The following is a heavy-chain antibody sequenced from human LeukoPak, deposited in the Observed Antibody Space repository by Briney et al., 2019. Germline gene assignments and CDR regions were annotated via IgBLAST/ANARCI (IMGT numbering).Heavy chain of an antibody. J-gene: IGHJ5*02. CDR1: GGSISSGGYY. CDR3: ARAEQLGTSGWFDP. CDR2: INHSGST. V-gene: IGHV4-39*07. Sequence: SETLSLTCTVSGGSISSGGYYWSWIRQPPGKGLEWIGEINHSGSTNHNPSLKSRVTISVDTSKNQFSLKLSSVTAADTAVYYCARAEQLGTSGWFDPWGQGTLVTVSS. D-gene: IGHD1-14*01.